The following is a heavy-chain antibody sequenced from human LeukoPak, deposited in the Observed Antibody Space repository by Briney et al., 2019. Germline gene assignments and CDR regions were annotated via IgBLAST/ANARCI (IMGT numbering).Heavy chain of an antibody. V-gene: IGHV3-48*02. CDR3: VKEGSGGPDY. CDR1: GFIFSDYS. J-gene: IGHJ4*02. Sequence: GGSLRLSCAASGFIFSDYSMNWVRQAPGKGLEWVSYISASSHNKYYADSVKGRFTMSRDNAKNSLSLQMNSLRDEDTAVYYCVKEGSGGPDYWGQGTLVTVSS. D-gene: IGHD2-15*01. CDR2: ISASSHNK.